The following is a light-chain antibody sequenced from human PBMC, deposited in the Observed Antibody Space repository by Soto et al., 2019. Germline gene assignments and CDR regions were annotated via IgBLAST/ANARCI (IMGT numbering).Light chain of an antibody. Sequence: QAVVTQPPSASGSPGQSVTISCTGTSGDIGGYDYVSWYQQDPGKAPKLMIYEVTKRPLGVPDRFSGSKSGNTASLTVSGLQADDEDDYYCSSYAGSNNPYVFGTGTKLTVL. V-gene: IGLV2-8*01. CDR1: SGDIGGYDY. J-gene: IGLJ1*01. CDR2: EVT. CDR3: SSYAGSNNPYV.